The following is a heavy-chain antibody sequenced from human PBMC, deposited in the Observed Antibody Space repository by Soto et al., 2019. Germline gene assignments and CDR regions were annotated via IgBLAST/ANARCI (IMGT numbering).Heavy chain of an antibody. D-gene: IGHD5-12*01. J-gene: IGHJ5*02. CDR1: GYNFPNHW. CDR3: ARRSRSGYDWVGYNWFDP. Sequence: GEALKISCKGSGYNFPNHWIAWVLQMPGKGLEWMGLIYPSDSDSSYSPSFQGLVTISVDKSVSTAYLQWSSLEASDSGIYYCARRSRSGYDWVGYNWFDPWGQGTQVTVSS. V-gene: IGHV5-51*01. CDR2: IYPSDSDS.